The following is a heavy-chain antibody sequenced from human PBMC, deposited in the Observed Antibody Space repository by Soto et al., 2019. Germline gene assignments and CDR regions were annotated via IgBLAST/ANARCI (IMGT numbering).Heavy chain of an antibody. V-gene: IGHV6-1*01. CDR3: ARDVAAAGFSGTFYFDY. Sequence: QSQTLSLTCAISGDSVSSNSAAWNWIRQSPSRGLEWLGRTYYRSKWYNDYAVSVNSRITINPDTSKNQFSLQLNSVTPADTAVYYCARDVAAAGFSGTFYFDYWGQGTLVTVSS. CDR2: TYYRSKWYN. CDR1: GDSVSSNSAA. J-gene: IGHJ4*02. D-gene: IGHD6-13*01.